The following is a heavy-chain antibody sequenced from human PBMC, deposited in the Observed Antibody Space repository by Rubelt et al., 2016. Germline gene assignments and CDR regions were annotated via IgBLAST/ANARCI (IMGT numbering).Heavy chain of an antibody. CDR3: ARDFGPHCSGYFDY. J-gene: IGHJ4*02. V-gene: IGHV3-33*01. CDR1: GFSLNKYG. D-gene: IGHD3-22*01. CDR2: IWYDGSNK. Sequence: QVQLEESGGGVVQPGGSLRLSCAASGFSLNKYGMHWVRQAPGKGLEWVAAIWYDGSNKYYADSVKGRLTISRDNSKNTLYLQMNSLRVEDTAVYYCARDFGPHCSGYFDYWGQGTQVTVSS.